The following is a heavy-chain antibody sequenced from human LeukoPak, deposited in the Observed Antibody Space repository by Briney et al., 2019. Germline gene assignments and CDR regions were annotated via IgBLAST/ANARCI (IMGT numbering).Heavy chain of an antibody. CDR3: ARGRRYFDWINWFDP. Sequence: PSETLSLTCAAYGGSFSGYYWSWIRQPPGKGLEWIGEINHSGSTNYNPSLKSRVTISVDTSKNQFSLKLSSVTAADTAVYYCARGRRYFDWINWFDPWGQGTLVTVSS. V-gene: IGHV4-34*01. CDR1: GGSFSGYY. D-gene: IGHD3-9*01. CDR2: INHSGST. J-gene: IGHJ5*02.